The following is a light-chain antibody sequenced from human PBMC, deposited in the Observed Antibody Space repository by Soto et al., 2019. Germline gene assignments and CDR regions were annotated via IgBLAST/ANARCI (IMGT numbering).Light chain of an antibody. Sequence: EIVFTQSPGTLSLFPGERATLSCRATQSVNSDYLAWYQQKPGQAPRLLIYIASRRATVIPDRFSGSGSGTDFTLTINSLQPEDFAVYYCQQYGTSPWTFGQGTKVDIK. V-gene: IGKV3-20*01. CDR3: QQYGTSPWT. CDR1: QSVNSDY. CDR2: IAS. J-gene: IGKJ1*01.